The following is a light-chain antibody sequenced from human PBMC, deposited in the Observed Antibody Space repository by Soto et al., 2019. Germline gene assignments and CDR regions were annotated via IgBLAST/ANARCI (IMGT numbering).Light chain of an antibody. Sequence: DIQMTQSPSTLSASVGDRVTITCRASQSISSWLAWYQQKPGKAPNLLIYDVSSLESGVSSRFSGSGSGTEFTLTISSLQPEDVATYYCQKYDSAPRTFGQGTKVDIK. J-gene: IGKJ1*01. CDR3: QKYDSAPRT. CDR2: DVS. CDR1: QSISSW. V-gene: IGKV1-5*01.